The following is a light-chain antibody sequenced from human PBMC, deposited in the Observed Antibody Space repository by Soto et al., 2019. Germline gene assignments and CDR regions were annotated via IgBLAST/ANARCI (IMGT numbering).Light chain of an antibody. J-gene: IGKJ1*01. CDR1: QSVSNDF. CDR2: GAS. Sequence: QSVSNDFLAWYQQKPGQAPRLLIYGASTRATDVPDRFSGSGSGADLTLSVCSLGPEAVAVFRCKQVAGSLLRTCGEGTKVDI. V-gene: IGKV3-20*01. CDR3: KQVAGSLLRT.